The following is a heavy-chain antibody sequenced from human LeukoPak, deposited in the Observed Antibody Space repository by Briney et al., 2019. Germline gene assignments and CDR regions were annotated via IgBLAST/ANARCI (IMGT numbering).Heavy chain of an antibody. Sequence: SETLSLTCTVSGGSISSSRYYGGWVRQPPGKGLEWIGSLYYSGSTYYNPSLKSRVTISADTSKNQFSLKLSSVTAADTAVYYCESGPNLDAFAFWGRGTLVTVSS. CDR2: LYYSGST. J-gene: IGHJ4*02. CDR3: ESGPNLDAFAF. CDR1: GGSISSSRYY. D-gene: IGHD3-16*01. V-gene: IGHV4-39*01.